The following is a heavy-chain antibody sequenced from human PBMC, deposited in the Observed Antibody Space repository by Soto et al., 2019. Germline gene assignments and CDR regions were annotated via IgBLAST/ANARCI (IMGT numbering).Heavy chain of an antibody. J-gene: IGHJ4*02. CDR1: GGSISSYY. CDR2: IYYSGST. CDR3: ARIPNSSGWLFSDY. V-gene: IGHV4-59*01. Sequence: SETLSLTCTVSGGSISSYYWSWIRQPPGKGLEWIGYIYYSGSTNYNPSLKSRVTISVDTSKNQFSLKLSSVTAADTAVYYCARIPNSSGWLFSDYWGQGTLVTVS. D-gene: IGHD6-19*01.